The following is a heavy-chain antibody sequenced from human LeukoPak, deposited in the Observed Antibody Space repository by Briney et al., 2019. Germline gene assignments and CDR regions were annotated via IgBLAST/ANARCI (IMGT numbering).Heavy chain of an antibody. CDR2: MYTSGST. CDR1: GCSISSGSSY. J-gene: IGHJ4*02. CDR3: TRGSITVDH. Sequence: SQTLSLTCTVSGCSISSGSSYWSWIRQPAGKGLEGIGRMYTSGSTNYNPSRKSRVTISVDTSKNQFSLKMTSVTAADTAVYYCTRGSITVDHWGQGTLVTVSS. V-gene: IGHV4-61*02. D-gene: IGHD6-19*01.